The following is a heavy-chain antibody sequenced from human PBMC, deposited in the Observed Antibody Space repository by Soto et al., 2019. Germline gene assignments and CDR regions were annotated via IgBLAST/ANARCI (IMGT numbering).Heavy chain of an antibody. J-gene: IGHJ4*02. CDR3: GAQDYGDKGYYFET. D-gene: IGHD4-17*01. V-gene: IGHV4-39*01. CDR2: IYYSGNT. Sequence: QLQLQDSGPGLVNPSETLSLTCTVSSGSISSSSSYWGWIRQPPGKGLEWIGSIYYSGNTYYNPSLKGRVTISIDSSKTQFSLKLNSVTTADTAVYYCGAQDYGDKGYYFETWGQGTLVTVSS. CDR1: SGSISSSSSY.